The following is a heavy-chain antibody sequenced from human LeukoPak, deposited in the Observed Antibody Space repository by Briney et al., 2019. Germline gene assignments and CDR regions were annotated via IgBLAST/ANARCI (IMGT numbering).Heavy chain of an antibody. Sequence: PSETLSLTCTVSGGSISSYYWSWIRQPPGKGLEWIGYIYYSGSTNYNPSLKSRVTISVDTSKNQFSLKLSSVTAADTAVYYCAREGSAGDFWSGYSNYYYGMDVWGQGTTVTVSS. V-gene: IGHV4-59*01. D-gene: IGHD3-3*01. CDR2: IYYSGST. J-gene: IGHJ6*02. CDR3: AREGSAGDFWSGYSNYYYGMDV. CDR1: GGSISSYY.